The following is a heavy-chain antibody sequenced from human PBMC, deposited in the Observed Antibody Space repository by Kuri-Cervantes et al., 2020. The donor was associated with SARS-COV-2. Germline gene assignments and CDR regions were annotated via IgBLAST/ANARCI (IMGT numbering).Heavy chain of an antibody. CDR2: IYYSGST. J-gene: IGHJ6*02. D-gene: IGHD3-10*01. CDR1: GGSISSYY. V-gene: IGHV4-59*08. CDR3: ARHGSGESYYYYGMDV. Sequence: SETLSLTCTVSGGSISSYYWSWIRQPPGKGLEWIGYIYYSGSTNYNPSLKSRVTISVDTFKNQFSLKVNSLTAADTAVYYCARHGSGESYYYYGMDVWGQGTTVTVSS.